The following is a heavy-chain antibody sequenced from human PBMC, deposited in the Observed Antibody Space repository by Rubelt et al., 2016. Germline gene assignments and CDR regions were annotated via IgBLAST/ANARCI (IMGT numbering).Heavy chain of an antibody. CDR3: ARSAGGYNYLGY. J-gene: IGHJ4*02. CDR2: ISSSSSSI. Sequence: GGGLVQPGGSLRLSCAASGFTFSDSYMTWIRQAPGKGLEWVSYISSSSSSIYYADSVKGRFTISRDNAKNSLYLQMNSLRAEDTAVYSCARSAGGYNYLGYWGQGTLVTVSS. V-gene: IGHV3-11*04. CDR1: GFTFSDSY. D-gene: IGHD5-24*01.